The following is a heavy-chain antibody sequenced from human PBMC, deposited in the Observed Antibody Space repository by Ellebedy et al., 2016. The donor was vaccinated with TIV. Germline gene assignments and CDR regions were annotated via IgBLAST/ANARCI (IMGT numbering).Heavy chain of an antibody. Sequence: GESLKISCKGSGYSFTSYWIGWVRQMPGKGLEWMGIIYPGDSDTSYSPSFQGQVTISADKSISTAYLQWSSLKASDTAMYYCARHSMYYYDSSGSFDYWGQGTLVTVSS. J-gene: IGHJ4*02. CDR1: GYSFTSYW. CDR3: ARHSMYYYDSSGSFDY. V-gene: IGHV5-51*01. CDR2: IYPGDSDT. D-gene: IGHD3-22*01.